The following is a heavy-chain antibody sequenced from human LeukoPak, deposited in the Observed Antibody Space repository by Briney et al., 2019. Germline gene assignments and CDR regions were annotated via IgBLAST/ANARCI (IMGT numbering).Heavy chain of an antibody. V-gene: IGHV1-46*01. J-gene: IGHJ4*02. CDR3: AKVRDSSH. D-gene: IGHD5-24*01. Sequence: ASVKVSCKASGYTFTRYQIHWVRQAPGQGPEWMGIIYPSGGSTNYAQKFQGRVTMTRDMSTSTVYMELSSLRSEDTAGYYCAKVRDSSHWGQGTLVTVSS. CDR2: IYPSGGST. CDR1: GYTFTRYQ.